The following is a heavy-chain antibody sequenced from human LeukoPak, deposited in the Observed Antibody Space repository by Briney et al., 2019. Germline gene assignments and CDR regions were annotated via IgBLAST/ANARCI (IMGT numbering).Heavy chain of an antibody. D-gene: IGHD3-9*01. CDR1: GFXVSSNY. CDR2: IYSGGRT. CDR3: ARDYYDILTGFLYWYFDL. V-gene: IGHV3-53*01. Sequence: GGSLRLSCAASGFXVSSNYMSWVRQAPGKGLEWVSVIYSGGRTYYADSVKGRFTISRDNSKNTLYLQMNSLRAEDTAVYYCARDYYDILTGFLYWYFDLWGRGTLVTVSS. J-gene: IGHJ2*01.